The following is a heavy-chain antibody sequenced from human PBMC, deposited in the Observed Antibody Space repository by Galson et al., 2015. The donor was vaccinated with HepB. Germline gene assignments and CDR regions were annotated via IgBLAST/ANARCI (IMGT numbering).Heavy chain of an antibody. CDR3: ARDRSGSGYYDYYFDY. D-gene: IGHD3-22*01. V-gene: IGHV1-46*01. CDR2: INPSGGST. Sequence: SVKVSCKASGYTFTSYYMHWVRQAPGQGLEWMGIINPSGGSTSYAQKFQGRVTMTRDTSTSTVYMELSSLRSEDTAVYHCARDRSGSGYYDYYFDYWGQGTLVTVSS. J-gene: IGHJ4*02. CDR1: GYTFTSYY.